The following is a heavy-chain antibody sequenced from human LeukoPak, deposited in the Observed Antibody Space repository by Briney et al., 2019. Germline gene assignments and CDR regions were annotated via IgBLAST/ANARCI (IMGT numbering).Heavy chain of an antibody. Sequence: SVKVSRKASGGTFGSYAISWVRQAPGQGLEWMGGIIPIFGTANYAQKFQGRVTITADESTSTAYMELSSLRSEDTAVYYCARGSSWYGYSSGYDYWGQGTLVTVSS. CDR2: IIPIFGTA. CDR3: ARGSSWYGYSSGYDY. J-gene: IGHJ4*02. D-gene: IGHD6-19*01. V-gene: IGHV1-69*13. CDR1: GGTFGSYA.